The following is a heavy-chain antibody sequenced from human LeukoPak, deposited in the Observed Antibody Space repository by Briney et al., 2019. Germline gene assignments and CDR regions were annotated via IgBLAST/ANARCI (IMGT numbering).Heavy chain of an antibody. D-gene: IGHD3-10*01. CDR1: SGKK. CDR3: ARQKGSNGSGSYYSWDFDY. V-gene: IGHV3-66*04. J-gene: IGHJ4*02. CDR2: IYSGGST. Sequence: SGKKSRGVGRPPGKGLKWVSVIYSGGSTYYADSVKGRFTISRDNSKNTLYLQMNSLRAEDTAVYYCARQKGSNGSGSYYSWDFDYWGQGTLFTVSS.